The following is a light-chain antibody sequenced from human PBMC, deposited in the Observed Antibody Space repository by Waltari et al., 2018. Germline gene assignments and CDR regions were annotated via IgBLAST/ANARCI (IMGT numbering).Light chain of an antibody. Sequence: LYTKGYTYRDWYLQMPGQSPQLLIYWACTRASGVPDRFSGSGSGIDFTLTISRVEADDVGVYYCMQALQTPPTFGQGTKVEIK. CDR1: LYTKGYTY. CDR2: WAC. V-gene: IGKV2-28*01. J-gene: IGKJ1*01. CDR3: MQALQTPPT.